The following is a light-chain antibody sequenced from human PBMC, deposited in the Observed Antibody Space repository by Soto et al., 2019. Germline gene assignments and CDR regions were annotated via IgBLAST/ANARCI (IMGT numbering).Light chain of an antibody. CDR3: QQYNTLWR. CDR2: DAS. Sequence: GEIAFITCRASQNINRWLAWYQQKPGKAPKLLIYDASSLESGVPSRFSGSGSGTEFTLTISSLQTDDFATYYCQQYNTLWRFAQGTKVDI. V-gene: IGKV1-5*01. CDR1: QNINRW. J-gene: IGKJ1*01.